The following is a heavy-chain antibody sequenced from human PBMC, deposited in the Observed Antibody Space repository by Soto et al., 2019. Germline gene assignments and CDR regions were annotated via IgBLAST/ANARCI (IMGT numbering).Heavy chain of an antibody. J-gene: IGHJ4*02. CDR1: GCSISTVDYW. CDR3: ARGPSGDKVDS. V-gene: IGHV4-30-4*01. CDR2: IYDGGRT. D-gene: IGHD7-27*01. Sequence: QVQLQESGPGLVKPSQTLSLTCTVSGCSISTVDYWWSWIRQSPDMGLEWIGHIYDGGRTYNNPSLESRVTMSVDTSQSQLSLTLSSVSAADTAVYYCARGPSGDKVDSWGQGTLVTVSS.